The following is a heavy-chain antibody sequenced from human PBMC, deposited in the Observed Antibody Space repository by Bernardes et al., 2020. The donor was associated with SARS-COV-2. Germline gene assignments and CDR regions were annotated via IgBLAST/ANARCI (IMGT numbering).Heavy chain of an antibody. CDR3: ARGSGNYYFDN. J-gene: IGHJ4*02. CDR2: ISTDGRTT. D-gene: IGHD6-19*01. Sequence: GGSLRLSCAASGFTFSSYWMHWVRQIPGRGLVWLSRISTDGRTTNYADSVEGRFTISRDNAKNTLWLQMNSLGAEDTAVYYCARGSGNYYFDNWGQGTPVTVSS. CDR1: GFTFSSYW. V-gene: IGHV3-74*01.